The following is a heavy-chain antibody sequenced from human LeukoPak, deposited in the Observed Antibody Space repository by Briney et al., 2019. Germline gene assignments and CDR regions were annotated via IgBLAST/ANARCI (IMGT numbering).Heavy chain of an antibody. Sequence: SETLSLTCTVSGGSISSSSYYWGWIRQPPGKGLEWIGSIYYSGSTYYNPSLKSRVTISVDTSKNQFSLKLSSVTAADTAVYYCARDRVYDYVWGSYRNYFDYWGQGTLVTVSS. J-gene: IGHJ4*02. D-gene: IGHD3-16*02. CDR1: GGSISSSSYY. V-gene: IGHV4-39*07. CDR3: ARDRVYDYVWGSYRNYFDY. CDR2: IYYSGST.